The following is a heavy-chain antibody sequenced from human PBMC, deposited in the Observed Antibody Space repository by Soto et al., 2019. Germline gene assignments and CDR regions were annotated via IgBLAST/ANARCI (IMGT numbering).Heavy chain of an antibody. CDR2: IYYSGST. CDR3: ARVPRGFSGYDSGSFDY. CDR1: GYSISSGYY. J-gene: IGHJ4*02. D-gene: IGHD5-12*01. V-gene: IGHV4-38-2*01. Sequence: SETLSLTCAVSGYSISSGYYWGWIRQPPGKGLEWIGSIYYSGSTFYNPSLRSRVTISVDTSKNHFSLKVSSVTAADTALYFCARVPRGFSGYDSGSFDYWGQGNPVTVSS.